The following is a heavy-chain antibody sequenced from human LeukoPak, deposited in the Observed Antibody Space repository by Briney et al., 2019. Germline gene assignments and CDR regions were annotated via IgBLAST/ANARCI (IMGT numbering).Heavy chain of an antibody. CDR3: ARRNGYTYGYYFDY. V-gene: IGHV4-59*08. J-gene: IGHJ4*02. CDR2: IYYSGST. D-gene: IGHD5-18*01. Sequence: SETLSLTCTVSGGSISSYYWSWIRQPPGKGLEWIGYIYYSGSTNYNPSLKSRVTISVDTSKNQFSLKLSSVTAADTAICYCARRNGYTYGYYFDYWGQGTLVTVSS. CDR1: GGSISSYY.